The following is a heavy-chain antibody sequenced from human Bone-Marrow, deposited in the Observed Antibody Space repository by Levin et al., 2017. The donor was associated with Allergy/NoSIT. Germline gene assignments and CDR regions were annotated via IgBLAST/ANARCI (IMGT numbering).Heavy chain of an antibody. V-gene: IGHV3-23*01. CDR1: GFTFSTFA. CDR3: AKDPNWAPGY. CDR2: ISGSGDTT. Sequence: GGSPRLSCAVSGFTFSTFAMSWVRQPPGKGLDWVSTISGSGDTTYYADSVKGRFTISRDNSKNTLYLQMNSLRVEDTALYYCAKDPNWAPGYWGQGTLVTVSS. D-gene: IGHD7-27*01. J-gene: IGHJ4*02.